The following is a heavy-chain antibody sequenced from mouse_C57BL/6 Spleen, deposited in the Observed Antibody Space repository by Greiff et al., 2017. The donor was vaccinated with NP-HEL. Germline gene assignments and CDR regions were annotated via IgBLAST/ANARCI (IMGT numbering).Heavy chain of an antibody. D-gene: IGHD4-1*01. V-gene: IGHV3-6*01. CDR2: ISYDGSN. J-gene: IGHJ3*01. CDR1: GYSITSGYY. CDR3: ARATGTWFAY. Sequence: EVKLMESGPGLVKPSQSLSLTCSVTGYSITSGYYWNWIRQFPGNKLEWMGYISYDGSNNYNPSLKNRISITRDTSKNQFFLKLNSVTTEDTATYYCARATGTWFAYWGQGTLVTVSA.